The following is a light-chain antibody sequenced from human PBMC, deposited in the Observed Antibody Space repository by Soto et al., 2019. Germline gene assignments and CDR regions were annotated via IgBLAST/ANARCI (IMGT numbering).Light chain of an antibody. CDR3: QQYGSSPWT. CDR1: QSISSSY. V-gene: IGKV3-20*01. J-gene: IGKJ1*01. CDR2: GAS. Sequence: EIVLTQSPGTLSLSPGERDTLSCRASQSISSSYLAWYQQKSGQAPRLLIYGASSRASGIPDRFSGSGSGTDFTLTISRLEPEDFAVYYCQQYGSSPWTFGQGTKVEIK.